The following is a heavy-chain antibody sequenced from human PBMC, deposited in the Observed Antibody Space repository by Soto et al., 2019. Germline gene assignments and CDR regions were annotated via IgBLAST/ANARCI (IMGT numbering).Heavy chain of an antibody. V-gene: IGHV1-3*04. CDR2: VYTATGNT. CDR3: ARDFSWASDY. J-gene: IGHJ4*02. Sequence: QVQLVQSEAEVKKPGASVKVSCKASGYTFSTHSMHWVRQAPGQGLEWMGWVYTATGNTEYSQNFQGRITITWDTSASTVYMELSSLRSGDTAVYFCARDFSWASDYWGQGPLVTV. D-gene: IGHD6-13*01. CDR1: GYTFSTHS.